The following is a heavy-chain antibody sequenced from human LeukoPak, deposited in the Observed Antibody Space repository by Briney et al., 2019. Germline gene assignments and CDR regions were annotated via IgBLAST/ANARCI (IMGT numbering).Heavy chain of an antibody. CDR1: GFTFSSYS. Sequence: GGSLRLSCAASGFTFSSYSMNWVRQAPGKGLEWVSSITSGSYIYYADSVRGRFTISRDNAKNSLYLQMNSLRAEDTAVYYRARGPGPGDYWGQGTLVTVSS. CDR2: ITSGSYI. J-gene: IGHJ4*02. CDR3: ARGPGPGDY. V-gene: IGHV3-21*01.